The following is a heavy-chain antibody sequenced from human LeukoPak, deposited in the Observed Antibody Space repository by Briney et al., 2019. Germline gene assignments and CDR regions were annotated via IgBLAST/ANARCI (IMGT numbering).Heavy chain of an antibody. CDR3: ARDRTRTTVTTHPLDY. CDR2: ISSSSSYI. Sequence: GGSLRLSCAASGFTFSSYSMNWFRQAPGKGLEWVSSISSSSSYIYYADSVKGRFTISRDNAKNSLYLQMNSLRAEDTAVYYCARDRTRTTVTTHPLDYWGQGTLVTVSS. J-gene: IGHJ4*02. V-gene: IGHV3-21*01. CDR1: GFTFSSYS. D-gene: IGHD4-17*01.